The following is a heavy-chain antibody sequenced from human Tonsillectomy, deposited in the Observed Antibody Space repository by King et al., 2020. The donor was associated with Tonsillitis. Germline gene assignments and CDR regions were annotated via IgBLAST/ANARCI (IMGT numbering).Heavy chain of an antibody. CDR1: GFTFSNAW. D-gene: IGHD4-23*01. V-gene: IGHV3-15*01. CDR2: IKSKSDGGTT. Sequence: VQLVESGGGLVKPGGSLRLSCAASGFTFSNAWMSWVRQAPGKGLEWVGRIKSKSDGGTTDYAAPVKGRFTISRDDSKDTLSLQMNGLKTEDTAVYYCTTTDYGGRDYWGQGTLVTVSS. J-gene: IGHJ4*02. CDR3: TTTDYGGRDY.